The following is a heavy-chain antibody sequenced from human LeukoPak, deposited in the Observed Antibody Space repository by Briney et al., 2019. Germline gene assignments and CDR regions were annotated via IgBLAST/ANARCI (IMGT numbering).Heavy chain of an antibody. V-gene: IGHV3-11*01. CDR3: AREISYGRYTWFDP. J-gene: IGHJ5*02. D-gene: IGHD5-18*01. Sequence: GGSLRLSCAASGFTFSDYYMSWIRQAPGKGLEWVSYISSSGSTIYYADSVKGRFTISRDNAKNSLYLQMNSLRAEDTAVYYCAREISYGRYTWFDPWGQGTLVTVSS. CDR2: ISSSGSTI. CDR1: GFTFSDYY.